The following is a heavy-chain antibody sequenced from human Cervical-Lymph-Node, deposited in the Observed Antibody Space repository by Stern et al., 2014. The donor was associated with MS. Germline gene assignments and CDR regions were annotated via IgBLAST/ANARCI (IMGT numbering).Heavy chain of an antibody. CDR2: IYHSGST. D-gene: IGHD6-13*01. CDR1: GGSITSGGYY. CDR3: ARWIAATRYYGLDV. J-gene: IGHJ6*02. Sequence: QVQLQQWGPGLVKPSQTVSLTCTVSGGSITSGGYYWSWIRQHPGKGLEWIGYIYHSGSTFYNSSLKSRVTISVDTPKNQFSLKLNSVTAADTGVYYCARWIAATRYYGLDVWGQGTTVTVSS. V-gene: IGHV4-31*03.